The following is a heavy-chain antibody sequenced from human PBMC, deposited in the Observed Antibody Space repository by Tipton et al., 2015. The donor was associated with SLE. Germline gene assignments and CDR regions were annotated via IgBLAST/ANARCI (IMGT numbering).Heavy chain of an antibody. V-gene: IGHV4-39*07. CDR1: RGSISNTNYC. D-gene: IGHD6-25*01. CDR2: MCYTGST. J-gene: IGHJ6*03. CDR3: ARPARGVAPAGYLYYMDV. Sequence: TLSLTCTVSRGSISNTNYCWGWIRQPPGQGLEWIGTMCYTGSTYYNPPLKSRVSISVDMSKNQFSLKVRSVTAADTAFYFCARPARGVAPAGYLYYMDVWGKGTTVTVSS.